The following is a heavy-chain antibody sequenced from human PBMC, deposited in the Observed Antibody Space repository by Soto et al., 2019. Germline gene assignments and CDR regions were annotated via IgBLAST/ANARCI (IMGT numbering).Heavy chain of an antibody. CDR2: MNADNGDT. CDR1: GYTFTSYA. V-gene: IGHV1-3*01. J-gene: IGHJ4*02. Sequence: QVQLVQSGAEVKKPGASVKVYCKASGYTFTSYAMYWVRQAPGQRLEWMGWMNADNGDTKYSQKFQGRVTITRDTSASTAYMELSSLTSEDTAVYHCARAASHPDYLGQGTLVTVSS. CDR3: ARAASHPDY.